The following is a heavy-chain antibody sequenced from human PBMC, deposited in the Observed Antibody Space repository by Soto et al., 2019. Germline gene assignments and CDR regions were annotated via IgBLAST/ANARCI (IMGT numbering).Heavy chain of an antibody. CDR3: TTESTVTFYYYYGMDV. V-gene: IGHV3-15*01. CDR2: IKSKTDGGTT. J-gene: IGHJ6*02. D-gene: IGHD4-17*01. Sequence: GGSLRLSCAASGFTFSNAWMSWVRQAPGKGLEWVGRIKSKTDGGTTDYAAPVKGRFTISRDDSKNTLYLQMNSLKTEDTAVYYCTTESTVTFYYYYGMDVWGQGTTVTVSS. CDR1: GFTFSNAW.